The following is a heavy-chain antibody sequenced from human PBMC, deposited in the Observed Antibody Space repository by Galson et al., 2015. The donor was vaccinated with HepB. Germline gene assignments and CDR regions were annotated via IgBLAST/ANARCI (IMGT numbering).Heavy chain of an antibody. Sequence: SLRLSCAASGFTFSPYDMHWVCQAPGKGLEWVAPISYDGSGEYYADSVKGRFTISRDNSKNTLYLQMNSLRAEDTAVYYCAKRATDSITLGGSRFAPPLDMDVWGQGTTVTVSS. D-gene: IGHD3-16*01. J-gene: IGHJ6*02. CDR1: GFTFSPYD. V-gene: IGHV3-30*18. CDR2: ISYDGSGE. CDR3: AKRATDSITLGGSRFAPPLDMDV.